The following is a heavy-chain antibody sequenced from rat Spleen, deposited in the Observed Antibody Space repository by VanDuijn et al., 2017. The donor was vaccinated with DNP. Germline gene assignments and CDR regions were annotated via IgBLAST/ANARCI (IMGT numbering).Heavy chain of an antibody. J-gene: IGHJ2*01. CDR3: ALAWEPFYFTY. D-gene: IGHD5-1*01. V-gene: IGHV5-22*01. Sequence: EVQLVESGGGLVQPGRSLKLSCAASGLSFSYYYMAWVRQAPTKGLEWVAYIGSDGYAPYYGDSVRGRFAISRDNAENTVLLQMNSLRSEDTATYFCALAWEPFYFTYWGQGVMVTVSP. CDR1: GLSFSYYY. CDR2: IGSDGYAP.